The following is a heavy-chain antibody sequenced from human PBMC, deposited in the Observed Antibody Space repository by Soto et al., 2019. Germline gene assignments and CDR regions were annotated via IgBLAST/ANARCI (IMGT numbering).Heavy chain of an antibody. CDR3: ASRPSDRIYYGVFDY. J-gene: IGHJ4*02. V-gene: IGHV3-7*03. CDR2: IKQDGSEE. CDR1: GFTFSTHW. Sequence: GGSLRLSCIASGFTFSTHWMTWVRQAPGKALEWVANIKQDGSEEYYVDSVKGRFTISRDNAKNSLFLQMNGLRAEDTAVYYCASRPSDRIYYGVFDYWGQGTLVTGSS. D-gene: IGHD3-22*01.